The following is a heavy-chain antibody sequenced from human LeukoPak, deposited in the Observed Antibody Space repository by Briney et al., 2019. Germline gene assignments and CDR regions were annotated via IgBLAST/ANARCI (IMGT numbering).Heavy chain of an antibody. CDR2: ISGSGGST. V-gene: IGHV3-23*01. Sequence: GGSLRLSCAVSEFTFSSYAMSWVRQAPGKGLEWVSGISGSGGSTYYADSVKGRFTISGDNSKNTLYLQMNSLRAEDTAVYYCANVYDFWSGYYTGDYWGQGTLVTVSS. J-gene: IGHJ4*02. D-gene: IGHD3-3*01. CDR3: ANVYDFWSGYYTGDY. CDR1: EFTFSSYA.